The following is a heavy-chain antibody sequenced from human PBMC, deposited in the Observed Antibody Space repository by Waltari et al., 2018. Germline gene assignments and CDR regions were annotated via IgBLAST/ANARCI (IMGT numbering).Heavy chain of an antibody. Sequence: QGQLVEAGGGVVQPGRSLRLSCAASGFTFISYPMHWVRQAPGKGLVWVAVISDDGSNKYHADSVKGRFTISRDNSKNTLYLQMNSLRTEDTAVYYCARDGEMYCSSTSCYYFDHWGQGTLVTVSS. V-gene: IGHV3-30*04. CDR1: GFTFISYP. CDR2: ISDDGSNK. D-gene: IGHD2-2*01. CDR3: ARDGEMYCSSTSCYYFDH. J-gene: IGHJ4*02.